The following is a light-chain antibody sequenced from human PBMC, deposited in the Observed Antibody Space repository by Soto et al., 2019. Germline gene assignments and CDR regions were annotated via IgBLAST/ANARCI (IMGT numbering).Light chain of an antibody. CDR3: CSYVGSSTFYV. V-gene: IGLV2-23*01. J-gene: IGLJ1*01. CDR1: SSDVGSYNL. Sequence: QSALTQPASVSGSPGQSITISCTGTSSDVGSYNLVSWYQQHPGKAPKLMIYEGSKRPSGVSNRFSGSKSGNTASLTISGLQDEDEADYYCCSYVGSSTFYVFGTGTKLTVL. CDR2: EGS.